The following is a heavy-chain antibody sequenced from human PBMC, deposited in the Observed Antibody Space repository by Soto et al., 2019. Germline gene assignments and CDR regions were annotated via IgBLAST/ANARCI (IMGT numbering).Heavy chain of an antibody. CDR2: IYYSGST. D-gene: IGHD2-2*01. CDR1: GGSISSSSYY. V-gene: IGHV4-39*01. J-gene: IGHJ5*02. CDR3: ARHRPVVVVPAANNWFDP. Sequence: QLQLQESGPGLVKPSETLSLTCTVSGGSISSSSYYWGWIRQPPGKGLEWIGSIYYSGSTYYNPSLKSRVTIPVDTSKNQFPLKLSSVTAADTAVYYCARHRPVVVVPAANNWFDPWGQGTLVTVSS.